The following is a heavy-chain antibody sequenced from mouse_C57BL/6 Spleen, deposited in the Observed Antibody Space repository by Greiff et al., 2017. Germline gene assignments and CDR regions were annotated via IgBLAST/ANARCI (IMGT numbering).Heavy chain of an antibody. CDR2: IHPNSGST. Sequence: QVQLQQPGAELVKPGASVTLSCKASGYTFTSYWMHWVKQRPGQGLEWIGMIHPNSGSTNYNEKFKSKATLTVDKSSSTAYMQLSSLTSEDSAVYYCAREGYDYDRAYYFDYWGQGTTLTVSS. CDR3: AREGYDYDRAYYFDY. V-gene: IGHV1-64*01. CDR1: GYTFTSYW. J-gene: IGHJ2*01. D-gene: IGHD2-4*01.